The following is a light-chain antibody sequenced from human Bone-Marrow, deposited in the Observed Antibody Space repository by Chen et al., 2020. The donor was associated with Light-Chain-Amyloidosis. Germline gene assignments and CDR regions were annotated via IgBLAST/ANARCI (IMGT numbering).Light chain of an antibody. Sequence: SYVLTQPSPVSVAPGHTATLACGGNNIGSTSVHWYQQTPGQAPLLVVYDDSDRPSGIPERLSGSNSGNTATLTISRVEAGDEADYYCQVWDRSSDRPVFGGGTKLTVL. CDR2: DDS. CDR3: QVWDRSSDRPV. J-gene: IGLJ3*02. V-gene: IGLV3-21*02. CDR1: NIGSTS.